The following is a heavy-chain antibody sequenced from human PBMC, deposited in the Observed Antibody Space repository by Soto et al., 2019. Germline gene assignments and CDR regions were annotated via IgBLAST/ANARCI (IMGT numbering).Heavy chain of an antibody. CDR1: GFTFSSYG. CDR3: ARDHRGDGSQYYFDY. D-gene: IGHD3-10*01. Sequence: QVQLVESGGGVVQPGRSLRLSCAASGFTFSSYGMHWVRQAPGKGLEWVAVIWYDGSNKYYADSVKGRFTISRDNSKNPLYLQRNSLRAEDTAVYYCARDHRGDGSQYYFDYWGQGTLVTVSS. V-gene: IGHV3-33*01. J-gene: IGHJ4*02. CDR2: IWYDGSNK.